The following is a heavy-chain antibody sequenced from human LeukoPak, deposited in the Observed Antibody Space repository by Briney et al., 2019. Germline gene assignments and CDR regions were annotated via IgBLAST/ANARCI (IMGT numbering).Heavy chain of an antibody. Sequence: SETLSLTCTVSGGSVSSGSYYWSWIRQPPGKGLEWIGYIYYSGSTNYNPSLKSRVTISVDTSKNQFSLKLSSVTAADTAVYYCARVRIEYSSSSSEGGYYYGMDVWGQGTTVTDSS. CDR2: IYYSGST. V-gene: IGHV4-61*01. D-gene: IGHD6-6*01. CDR3: ARVRIEYSSSSSEGGYYYGMDV. CDR1: GGSVSSGSYY. J-gene: IGHJ6*02.